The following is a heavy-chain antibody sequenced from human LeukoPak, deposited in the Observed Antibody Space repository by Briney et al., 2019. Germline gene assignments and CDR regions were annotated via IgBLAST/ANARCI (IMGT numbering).Heavy chain of an antibody. CDR1: GGSISSGGYY. Sequence: PSQTLSLTCTVSGGSISSGGYYWSWIRQHPGKGLEWIGYIYYSGSTYYNPSLKSRVTISVDTSKNQFPLKLSSVTAADTAVYYCARVVAATGGIDYWGQGTLVTVSS. D-gene: IGHD2-15*01. CDR3: ARVVAATGGIDY. CDR2: IYYSGST. V-gene: IGHV4-31*03. J-gene: IGHJ4*02.